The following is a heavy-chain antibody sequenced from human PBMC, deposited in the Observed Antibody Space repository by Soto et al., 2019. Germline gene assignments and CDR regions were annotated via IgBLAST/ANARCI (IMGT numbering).Heavy chain of an antibody. J-gene: IGHJ5*02. CDR2: IYYSGTT. CDR3: GRAQGFLWFDP. Sequence: SETLSLTCTVSGASINTYYWSWIRQPPGKGLEWIGYIYYSGTTNYNPSLKSRVTLSVDTSKSQLSLRLRSVTAADTAVYYCGRAQGFLWFDPWGQGSRVTVSS. CDR1: GASINTYY. V-gene: IGHV4-59*01.